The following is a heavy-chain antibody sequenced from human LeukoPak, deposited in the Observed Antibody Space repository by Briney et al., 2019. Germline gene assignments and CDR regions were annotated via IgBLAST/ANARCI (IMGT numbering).Heavy chain of an antibody. Sequence: PSETLSLTCAVYGGSFSGYYWSWIRQPPGKGLEWIGEINHSGSTNYNPSLKSRVTISVDTSKNQFSLKLSSVTAADTAVYYCVRHDGRGGATTGAFDSWGQGSLVTVSS. CDR3: VRHDGRGGATTGAFDS. CDR1: GGSFSGYY. CDR2: INHSGST. V-gene: IGHV4-34*01. D-gene: IGHD4/OR15-4a*01. J-gene: IGHJ5*01.